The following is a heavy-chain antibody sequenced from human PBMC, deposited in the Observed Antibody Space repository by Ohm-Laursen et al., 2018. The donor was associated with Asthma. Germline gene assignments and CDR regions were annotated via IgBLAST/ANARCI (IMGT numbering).Heavy chain of an antibody. CDR1: GFTFSSYA. D-gene: IGHD3-16*01. Sequence: SLRLSCSASGFTFSSYAMSWVRQAPGKGLEWVSTISDSGGSTYYADSVKGRFTISRDNAKNSLYLQMNNLRAEDAAIYYCAREWGGMDVWGQGTTVTVSS. CDR2: ISDSGGST. V-gene: IGHV3-23*01. J-gene: IGHJ6*02. CDR3: AREWGGMDV.